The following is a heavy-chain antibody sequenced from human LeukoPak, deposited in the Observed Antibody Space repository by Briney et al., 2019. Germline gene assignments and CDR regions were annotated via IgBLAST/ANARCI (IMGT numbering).Heavy chain of an antibody. D-gene: IGHD3-3*01. CDR3: ASARFALRFPEYYFDY. J-gene: IGHJ4*02. Sequence: GASVKVSCKASGGTFSSYAISWVRQAPGQGLEWMGRIIPILGIANYAQKFQGRVTITADKSTSTAYMELSSLRSEDTAVYYCASARFALRFPEYYFDYWGQGTLVTVSS. CDR1: GGTFSSYA. V-gene: IGHV1-69*04. CDR2: IIPILGIA.